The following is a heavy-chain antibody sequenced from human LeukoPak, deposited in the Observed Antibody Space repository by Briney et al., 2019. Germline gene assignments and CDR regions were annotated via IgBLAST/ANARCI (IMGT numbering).Heavy chain of an antibody. CDR2: INHSGST. CDR1: GGSISNYY. J-gene: IGHJ5*02. V-gene: IGHV4-34*01. Sequence: SETLSLTCTVSGGSISNYYWSWIRQPPGKGLEWIGEINHSGSTNYNPSLKSRVTISVDTSKNQFSLKLSSVTAADTAVYYCARGRGRFDPWGQGTLVTVSS. CDR3: ARGRGRFDP.